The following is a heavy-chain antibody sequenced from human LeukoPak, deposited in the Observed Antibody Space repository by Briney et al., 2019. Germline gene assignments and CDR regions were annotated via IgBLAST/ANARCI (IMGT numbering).Heavy chain of an antibody. V-gene: IGHV1-18*01. Sequence: ASVKVSCKSSGYTFTSYGVSWVRQAPGQGLEWMGWIGAYNGNTNYAQKFQGRVTITADKSTSTAYMELSSLRSEDTAVYYCARVPRSSLAMVRGSPDYWGQGTLVTVSS. CDR2: IGAYNGNT. CDR3: ARVPRSSLAMVRGSPDY. CDR1: GYTFTSYG. J-gene: IGHJ4*02. D-gene: IGHD3-10*01.